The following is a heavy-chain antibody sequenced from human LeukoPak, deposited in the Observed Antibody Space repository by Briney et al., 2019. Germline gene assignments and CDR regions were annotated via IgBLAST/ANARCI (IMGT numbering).Heavy chain of an antibody. J-gene: IGHJ4*02. CDR2: IRYDGSNK. CDR3: AKDPNYYDSSGNRFDY. V-gene: IGHV3-30*02. D-gene: IGHD3-22*01. Sequence: GGSLRLSCAASGFTFSSYGMHWVRHAPGKGLEWVAFIRYDGSNKYYADSVKGRFTISRDNSNNTLYLQMNSLRAEDTAVYYCAKDPNYYDSSGNRFDYWGQGTLVSVSS. CDR1: GFTFSSYG.